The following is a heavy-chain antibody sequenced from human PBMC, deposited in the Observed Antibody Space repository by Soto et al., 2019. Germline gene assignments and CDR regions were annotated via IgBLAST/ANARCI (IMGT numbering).Heavy chain of an antibody. CDR3: ARAVGAGSYAHQSNSCDP. CDR2: INVYNGNT. Sequence: QVQLVQSGGEVKKPGASVKVSCKASGYTFTNYGISWVRQAPGQGLEWMGWINVYNGNTKYAQKVQGRVTMTTDTSTSTAYTELRRLGADHTAVYYCARAVGAGSYAHQSNSCDPWGQGTLVILS. D-gene: IGHD3-10*01. V-gene: IGHV1-18*01. CDR1: GYTFTNYG. J-gene: IGHJ5*02.